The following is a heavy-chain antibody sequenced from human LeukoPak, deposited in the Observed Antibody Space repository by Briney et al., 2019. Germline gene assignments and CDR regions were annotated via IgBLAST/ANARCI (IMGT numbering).Heavy chain of an antibody. J-gene: IGHJ4*02. Sequence: PSETLSLTCTVSGGSVSSGSYYWSWIRQPPGKGLEWIGYIYYSGSTNYNPSLKSRVTISVDTSKNQFSLKLSSVTAADTAVYYCARDPSDDQAFDYWGQGSLVTVSS. V-gene: IGHV4-61*01. CDR1: GGSVSSGSYY. CDR3: ARDPSDDQAFDY. CDR2: IYYSGST.